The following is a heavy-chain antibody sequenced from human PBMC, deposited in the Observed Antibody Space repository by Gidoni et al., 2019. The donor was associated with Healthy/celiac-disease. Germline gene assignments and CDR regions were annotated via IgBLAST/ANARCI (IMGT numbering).Heavy chain of an antibody. V-gene: IGHV4-39*01. Sequence: QLQLQESGPGLVKPSENLSLTCTVSGGSISSSRYYWGWIRPPPGKGREWIGSIDYSGSTYHNPSLKSRVTISVDTSKIQFSLKLSSVTAADTAVYYCARLGVILLWCGESHTQFDPWGQGTLVTVSS. J-gene: IGHJ5*02. CDR1: GGSISSSRYY. CDR2: IDYSGST. CDR3: ARLGVILLWCGESHTQFDP. D-gene: IGHD3-10*01.